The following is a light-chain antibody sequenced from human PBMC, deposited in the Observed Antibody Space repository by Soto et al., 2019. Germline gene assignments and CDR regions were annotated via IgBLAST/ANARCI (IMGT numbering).Light chain of an antibody. CDR1: QSVSSSY. V-gene: IGKV3-20*01. CDR3: QQLNSYPLT. Sequence: EIVLTQSPGTLSLSPGERATLACRASQSVSSSYLAWYQQKPGQAPRLIIYGASSRATGIPDRFSGSGSGTDFTLTISSLQPEDFATYYCQQLNSYPLTFGGGTKVDIK. CDR2: GAS. J-gene: IGKJ4*01.